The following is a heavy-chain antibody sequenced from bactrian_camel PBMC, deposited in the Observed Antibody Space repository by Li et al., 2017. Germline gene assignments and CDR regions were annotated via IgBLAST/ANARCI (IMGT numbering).Heavy chain of an antibody. V-gene: IGHV3S10*01. Sequence: DVQLVESGGGSVQAGGSLRLSCAASGVTYTSLCMAWLRQAPGKEREGVAFLDSDGTTIYAAAAKGRFTISKDNLRRTAYLQMNSLKPEDTALYYCAAGPSWATFATVGDFAFWGQGTQVTVS. D-gene: IGHD4*01. CDR2: LDSDGTT. CDR3: AAGPSWATFATVGDFAF. J-gene: IGHJ6*01. CDR1: GVTYTSLC.